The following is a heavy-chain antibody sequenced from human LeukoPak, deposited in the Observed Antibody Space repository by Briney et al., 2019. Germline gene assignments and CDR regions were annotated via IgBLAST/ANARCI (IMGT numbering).Heavy chain of an antibody. CDR2: IYPGDSDT. CDR3: ARLRYYDNGGYFDAFDI. V-gene: IGHV5-51*01. D-gene: IGHD3-22*01. Sequence: GESLKISCKGSGYSFTSYWIGWVRQMPGKGLEWMGIIYPGDSDTRYRPSFQGQVTISADKSISTAYLQWSSLTASDTAMYYCARLRYYDNGGYFDAFDIWGQGTMVTVSS. CDR1: GYSFTSYW. J-gene: IGHJ3*02.